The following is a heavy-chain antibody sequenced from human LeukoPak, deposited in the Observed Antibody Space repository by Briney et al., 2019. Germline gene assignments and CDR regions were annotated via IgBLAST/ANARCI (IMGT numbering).Heavy chain of an antibody. CDR2: INPSGGST. CDR1: GYTFTSYY. D-gene: IGHD3-22*01. Sequence: ASVKVSCKASGYTFTSYYMHWVRQAPGQGLQWMGIINPSGGSTSYAQKFQGRVTMTRDMSTSAVYMELSSLRSEDTAVYYCARGLPYYYDSSGYYPSFDYWGQGTLVTVSS. CDR3: ARGLPYYYDSSGYYPSFDY. J-gene: IGHJ4*02. V-gene: IGHV1-46*01.